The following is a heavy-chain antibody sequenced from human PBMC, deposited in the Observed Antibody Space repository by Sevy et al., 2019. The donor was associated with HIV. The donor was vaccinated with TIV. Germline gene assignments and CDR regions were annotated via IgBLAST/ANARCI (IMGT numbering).Heavy chain of an antibody. Sequence: GGSLRLSCAASGFTFSYAWMSWVRQAPGKGLEWVGRIKSKPDGGTTEYAAPVKGRFTISRDDSKNTLYLQMNSLKTEDTAVYYCNTDPIIVLVVTDGMDVWGQGTTVTVSS. D-gene: IGHD2-8*02. CDR1: GFTFSYAW. CDR2: IKSKPDGGTT. CDR3: NTDPIIVLVVTDGMDV. J-gene: IGHJ6*02. V-gene: IGHV3-15*01.